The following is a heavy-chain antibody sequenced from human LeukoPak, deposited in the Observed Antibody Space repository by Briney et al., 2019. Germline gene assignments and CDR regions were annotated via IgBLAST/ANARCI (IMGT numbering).Heavy chain of an antibody. CDR2: FDPEDGET. V-gene: IGHV1-24*01. J-gene: IGHJ1*01. CDR3: ATAYCSSTSCYLYFQH. Sequence: ASVKVSCKVSGYTLTELSMHWVRQAPGKGLEWMGGFDPEDGETIYAQKFQGRVTTTEDTSTDTAYMELSSPRSEDTAVYYCATAYCSSTSCYLYFQHWGQGTLVTVSS. CDR1: GYTLTELS. D-gene: IGHD2-2*01.